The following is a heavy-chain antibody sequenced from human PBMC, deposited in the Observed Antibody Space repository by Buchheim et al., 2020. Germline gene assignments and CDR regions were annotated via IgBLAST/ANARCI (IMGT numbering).Heavy chain of an antibody. CDR2: TSFDGSNK. CDR1: GFTFSNYG. J-gene: IGHJ4*02. CDR3: VKDHLPTTVTTCGD. V-gene: IGHV3-30*18. D-gene: IGHD4-17*01. Sequence: QVQLVESGGGVVQPGRSLRLSCAASGFTFSNYGMHWVRQAPGKGLEWVAVTSFDGSNKYYADSVKGRFTISKDNYKNTLDLQMDSLRADDTAAYYCVKDHLPTTVTTCGDWGQGT.